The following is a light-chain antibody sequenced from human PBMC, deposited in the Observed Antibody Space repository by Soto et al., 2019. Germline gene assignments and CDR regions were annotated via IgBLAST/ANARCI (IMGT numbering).Light chain of an antibody. CDR2: GAS. Sequence: EIVMTQSPATLSVSPGERATLSCRASQSVSSNLAWYQQKPGQAPRLLIYGASTRATGIPARFSGSRSGTEFTLTISSLQSEDFAVYYCQQHNNWPPWTFGQGTKVEIK. CDR3: QQHNNWPPWT. V-gene: IGKV3-15*01. CDR1: QSVSSN. J-gene: IGKJ1*01.